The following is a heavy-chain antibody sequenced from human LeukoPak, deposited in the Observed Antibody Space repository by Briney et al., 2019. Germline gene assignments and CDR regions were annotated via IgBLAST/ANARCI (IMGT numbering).Heavy chain of an antibody. J-gene: IGHJ5*02. CDR3: ARDPRQGSFFTSDLAGFDP. CDR2: IYHSGST. CDR1: GGSISSGNW. Sequence: KPSETLSLTCAVSGGSISSGNWWSWVRQPPGKGLEWIGEIYHSGSTNYNPSLKSRVTISVDTSKNQFSLKLSSVTAADTAVYYCARDPRQGSFFTSDLAGFDPWGQGTLVTVSS. D-gene: IGHD3-3*02. V-gene: IGHV4-4*02.